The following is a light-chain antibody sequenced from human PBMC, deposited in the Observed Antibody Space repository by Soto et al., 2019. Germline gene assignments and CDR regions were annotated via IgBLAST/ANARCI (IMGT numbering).Light chain of an antibody. CDR2: DAS. CDR1: QNIDKW. J-gene: IGKJ1*01. CDR3: QQYNTYQGT. V-gene: IGKV1-5*01. Sequence: NQITPTPSSFSSPGRGRLSHTCRASQNIDKWLAWYQQKPQKAPKLLIFDASTLESGVPSRFSGSGSGTEFTLTISSLQPDDFATYYCQQYNTYQGTFGPGTKVDIK.